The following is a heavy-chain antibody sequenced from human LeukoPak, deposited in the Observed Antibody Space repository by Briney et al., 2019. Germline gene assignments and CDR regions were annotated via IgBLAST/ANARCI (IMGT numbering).Heavy chain of an antibody. CDR2: IYYSGST. D-gene: IGHD3-22*01. Sequence: GSLRLPCAASGFTFSSYAMSWVRQPPGKGLEWIGSIYYSGSTYYNPSLKSRVTISVDTSKNQFSLKLSSVTAADTAVYYCARHPRITMIVIGAFDIWGQGTMVTVSS. V-gene: IGHV4-39*01. CDR1: GFTFSSYA. J-gene: IGHJ3*02. CDR3: ARHPRITMIVIGAFDI.